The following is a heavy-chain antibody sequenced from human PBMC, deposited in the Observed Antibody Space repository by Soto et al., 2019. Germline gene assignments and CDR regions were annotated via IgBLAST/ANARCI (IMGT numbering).Heavy chain of an antibody. CDR2: ISAYNGNT. V-gene: IGHV1-18*01. J-gene: IGHJ6*02. CDR3: AIRSIAAAGYYYYYGMDV. CDR1: GYTFTSYG. D-gene: IGHD6-13*01. Sequence: ASVKVSCKASGYTFTSYGISWVRQASGQGLEWMGWISAYNGNTNYAQKLQGRVTMTTDTSTSTAYMELRSLRSDDTAVYYCAIRSIAAAGYYYYYGMDVWGQGTTVPVSS.